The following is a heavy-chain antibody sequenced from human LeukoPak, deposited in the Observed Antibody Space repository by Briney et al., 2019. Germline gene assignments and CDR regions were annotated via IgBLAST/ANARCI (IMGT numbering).Heavy chain of an antibody. J-gene: IGHJ4*02. CDR3: ARPVGDGYNWFYFDY. CDR1: GFTFSSYE. D-gene: IGHD5-24*01. V-gene: IGHV3-48*03. CDR2: ISSSGSPI. Sequence: GGSLRLSCAASGFTFSSYEMNWVRQAPGKGLEWVSYISSSGSPIYYADSVKGRFTISRDNAKNSLYLQMNSLRAEDTAVYYCARPVGDGYNWFYFDYWGQGSLVTVSS.